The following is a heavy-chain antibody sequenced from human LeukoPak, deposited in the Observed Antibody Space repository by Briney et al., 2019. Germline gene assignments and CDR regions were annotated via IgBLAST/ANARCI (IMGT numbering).Heavy chain of an antibody. D-gene: IGHD1-26*01. Sequence: GGSLRLSCAASGFTFSSYGLSWVRQAPGKGLEWVAVISYDGSNKYYADSVKGRFTISRDNSKNTLYLQMNSLRAEDTAVYYCARDLDRWELDYWGQGTLVTVSS. V-gene: IGHV3-30*03. CDR3: ARDLDRWELDY. J-gene: IGHJ4*02. CDR1: GFTFSSYG. CDR2: ISYDGSNK.